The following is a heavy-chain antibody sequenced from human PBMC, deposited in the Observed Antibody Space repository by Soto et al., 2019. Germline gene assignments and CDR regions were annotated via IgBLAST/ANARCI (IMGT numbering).Heavy chain of an antibody. D-gene: IGHD3-22*01. CDR2: IIPIFGTA. J-gene: IGHJ2*01. CDR1: GGTFSSYA. Sequence: QVQLVQSGAEVQKPGSSVKVSCKASGGTFSSYAISWVRQAPGQGLEWMGGIIPIFGTANYAQKFQGRVTITADESTSTAYMELSSLRSEDTAVYYCARYKYYYDSSGYPYWYFDLWGRGTLVTVSS. CDR3: ARYKYYYDSSGYPYWYFDL. V-gene: IGHV1-69*01.